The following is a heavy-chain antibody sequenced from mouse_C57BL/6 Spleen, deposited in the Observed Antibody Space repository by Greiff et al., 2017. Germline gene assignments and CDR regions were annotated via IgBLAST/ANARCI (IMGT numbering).Heavy chain of an antibody. CDR1: GFTFSSYG. J-gene: IGHJ3*01. CDR2: ISSGGSYT. V-gene: IGHV5-6*02. D-gene: IGHD3-3*01. CDR3: ARERDLTWFAY. Sequence: DVMLVESGGDLVKPGGSLKLSCAASGFTFSSYGMSWVRQTPDKRLEWVATISSGGSYTYYPDSVKGRYTISRDNAKNTLYLQMSSLKSEDTAMYYCARERDLTWFAYWGQGTLVTVSA.